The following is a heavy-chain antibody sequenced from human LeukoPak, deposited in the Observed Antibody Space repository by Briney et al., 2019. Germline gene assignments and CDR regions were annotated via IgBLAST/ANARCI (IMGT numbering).Heavy chain of an antibody. Sequence: PGGSLRLSCAASGFTFSSYSMNWVRQAPGKGLEWVSYISSSSSIIFYADSVRGRFTISRDNAKNSLYLQMNSLRAEDTAVYYCARDVLTADSWPYFDYWGQGTLVTVSS. CDR3: ARDVLTADSWPYFDY. CDR1: GFTFSSYS. J-gene: IGHJ4*02. D-gene: IGHD6-13*01. CDR2: ISSSSSII. V-gene: IGHV3-48*01.